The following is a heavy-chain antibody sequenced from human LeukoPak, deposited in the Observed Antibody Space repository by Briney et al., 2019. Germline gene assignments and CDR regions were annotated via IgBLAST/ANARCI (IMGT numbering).Heavy chain of an antibody. CDR3: ARLQVVDTAMVSFYYYGMDV. Sequence: SETLSLTCTVSGGSINSYYWSRIRQPPGKGLEWIGYIYYSGSTNYNPSLKSRVTISVDTSKNQFSLKLSSVTAADTAVYYCARLQVVDTAMVSFYYYGMDVWGQGTTVTVSS. J-gene: IGHJ6*02. CDR2: IYYSGST. V-gene: IGHV4-59*08. D-gene: IGHD5-18*01. CDR1: GGSINSYY.